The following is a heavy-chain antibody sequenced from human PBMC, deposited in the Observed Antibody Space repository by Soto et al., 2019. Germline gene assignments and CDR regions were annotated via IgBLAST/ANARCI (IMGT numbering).Heavy chain of an antibody. CDR3: ARAVRPYFGTWFDP. CDR1: GGSITSGNSYS. Sequence: QLQLQESGPGLVKPSETLSLTCAVSGGSITSGNSYSWAWIRQPPGRGLEWIGSISQTGATSYNPSLKSRVSVSLDQSKNQFSLRPSSVTAAAMAVYYCARAVRPYFGTWFDPWGQGTLGPVSS. V-gene: IGHV4-30-2*01. J-gene: IGHJ5*02. CDR2: ISQTGAT. D-gene: IGHD3-10*01.